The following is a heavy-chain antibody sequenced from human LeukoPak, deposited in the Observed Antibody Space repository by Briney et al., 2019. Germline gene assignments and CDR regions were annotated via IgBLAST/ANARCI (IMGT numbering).Heavy chain of an antibody. Sequence: GASVTVSCKASGYTFTGYYMHWVRQAPGQGLERMGWINPNSGGTNYAQKFQGRVTMTRDTSISTAYMELNRLRSDDTAVYYCARDLLAWSSFDYWGQGTLVTVSS. D-gene: IGHD3-3*01. CDR1: GYTFTGYY. J-gene: IGHJ4*02. CDR2: INPNSGGT. CDR3: ARDLLAWSSFDY. V-gene: IGHV1-2*02.